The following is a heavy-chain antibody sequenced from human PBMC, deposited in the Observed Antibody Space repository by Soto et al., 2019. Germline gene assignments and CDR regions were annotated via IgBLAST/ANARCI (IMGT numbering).Heavy chain of an antibody. D-gene: IGHD3-22*01. J-gene: IGHJ4*02. CDR1: GGTFSSYA. CDR3: ARSYYYDSSGYLLVPYYFDY. CDR2: IIPIFGTA. Sequence: SVKVSCKASGGTFSSYAISWVRQAPGQGLEWMGGIIPIFGTANYAQKFQGRVTITADKSTSTAYMELSSLRSEDTAVYYCARSYYYDSSGYLLVPYYFDYWGQGTLVTVSS. V-gene: IGHV1-69*06.